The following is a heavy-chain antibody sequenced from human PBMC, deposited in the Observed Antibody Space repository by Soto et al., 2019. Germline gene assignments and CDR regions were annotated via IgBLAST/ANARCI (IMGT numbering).Heavy chain of an antibody. J-gene: IGHJ5*02. CDR3: ARNPGELPRPA. D-gene: IGHD1-26*01. Sequence: EVQLVESGGGLVKPGGSLRLSCAASGFTFSTYAMNWVRQAPGKGLAWVSSISRTSSYIYYADSVKGRFTISRDNAKNSLYLQMNSLRAEDTAVYYCARNPGELPRPAWGQGTLVTVSS. V-gene: IGHV3-21*01. CDR2: ISRTSSYI. CDR1: GFTFSTYA.